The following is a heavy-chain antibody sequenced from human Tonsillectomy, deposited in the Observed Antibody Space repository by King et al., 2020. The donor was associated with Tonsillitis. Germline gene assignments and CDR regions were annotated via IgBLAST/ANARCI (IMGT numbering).Heavy chain of an antibody. J-gene: IGHJ6*02. D-gene: IGHD3-10*01. V-gene: IGHV3-23*04. CDR1: GFTFRSYA. Sequence: VQLVESGGNLVQPGGSLRLSCAASGFTFRSYALSWVRQAPGKGLEWVSAISGGGGITYYVDSVKGRFTISRDNSKNTLYLQMNSLRAGDTAVYYWGKDLGWSGSYSLDGGMYRWGQGTTGTVSS. CDR2: ISGGGGIT. CDR3: GKDLGWSGSYSLDGGMYR.